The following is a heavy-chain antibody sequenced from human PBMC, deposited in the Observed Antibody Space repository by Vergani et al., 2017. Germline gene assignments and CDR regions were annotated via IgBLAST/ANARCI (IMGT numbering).Heavy chain of an antibody. CDR3: ARKKYYDSKDYYQVEPFDY. CDR1: GFSFSTYS. J-gene: IGHJ4*02. Sequence: EVQLQESGGGLVKPGGSLRVSCAASGFSFSTYSINWVRQAPGKGLEWVSSISGRSNYIYYADSLKGRFTISRDNSKNSVYLQMNSLRAEDTAIYYCARKKYYDSKDYYQVEPFDYWCQGTLLTVSS. CDR2: ISGRSNYI. D-gene: IGHD3-22*01. V-gene: IGHV3-21*06.